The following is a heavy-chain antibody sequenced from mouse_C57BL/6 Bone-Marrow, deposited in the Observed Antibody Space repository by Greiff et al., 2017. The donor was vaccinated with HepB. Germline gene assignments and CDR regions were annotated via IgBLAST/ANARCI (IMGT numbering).Heavy chain of an antibody. CDR1: GFTFSSYA. CDR3: APLPRPKAMDY. Sequence: EVMLVESGGGLVKPGGSLKLSCAASGFTFSSYAMSWVRQTPEKRLEWVATISDGGSYTYYPDNVKGRFTISRDNAKNNLYLQMSHLKSEDTAMYYCAPLPRPKAMDYWGQGTSVTVSS. V-gene: IGHV5-4*03. CDR2: ISDGGSYT. J-gene: IGHJ4*01. D-gene: IGHD1-2*01.